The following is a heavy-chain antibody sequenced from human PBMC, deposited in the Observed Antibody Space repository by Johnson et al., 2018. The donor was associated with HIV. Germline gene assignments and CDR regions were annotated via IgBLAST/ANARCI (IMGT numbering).Heavy chain of an antibody. J-gene: IGHJ3*02. CDR2: ISWYSGSI. Sequence: VQLVESGGGVVQPGRSLRLSCAASGFTFDDYAMHWVRQAPGKGLEWVSGISWYSGSIGYADSVKGRFTISRDNSKNTLYLKMNSLRAEDTAVYYCAREGGYSSSWYGGYGREDAFDIWGQGTMVTVSS. CDR3: AREGGYSSSWYGGYGREDAFDI. D-gene: IGHD6-13*01. V-gene: IGHV3-9*01. CDR1: GFTFDDYA.